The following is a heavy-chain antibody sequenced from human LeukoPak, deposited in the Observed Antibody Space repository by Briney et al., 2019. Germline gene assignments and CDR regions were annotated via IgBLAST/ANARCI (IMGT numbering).Heavy chain of an antibody. CDR3: ASNPSSGYPLDY. CDR2: ISGDGGST. CDR1: GFTFDDYA. D-gene: IGHD3-22*01. Sequence: PGGSLRLSCAASGFTFDDYAMHWVRQAPGKGLEWVSLISGDGGSTYYADSVKGRFTISRDNSKNSLYLQMNSLRTEDTALYYCASNPSSGYPLDYRGQGTLVTVSS. J-gene: IGHJ4*02. V-gene: IGHV3-43*02.